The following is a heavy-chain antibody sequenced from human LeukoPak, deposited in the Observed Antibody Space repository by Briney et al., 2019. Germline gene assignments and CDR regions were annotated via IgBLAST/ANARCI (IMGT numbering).Heavy chain of an antibody. CDR3: ARESSSTGVDY. CDR2: INPDSGGT. CDR1: GYTFTGYY. Sequence: GASVKVSCKASGYTFTGYYTHWVRQAPGQGLEWMGRINPDSGGTNYAPKFQGRVTMTRDTSISTAYMELSRLRSDDTAVYYCARESSSTGVDYWGQGTLVTVSS. V-gene: IGHV1-2*06. D-gene: IGHD1-26*01. J-gene: IGHJ4*02.